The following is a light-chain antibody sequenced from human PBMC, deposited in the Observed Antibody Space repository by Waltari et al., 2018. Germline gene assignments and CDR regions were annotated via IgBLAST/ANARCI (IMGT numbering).Light chain of an antibody. V-gene: IGLV3-10*01. CDR1: ALHKKY. CDR2: EDS. CDR3: CSTDSSDNHRV. Sequence: SYELTQPPSVSVSQGQTARITCSGDALHKKYAYWYQQKSGQAPVLVIYEDSKRPSGIPEKFSGSSSGTMATLTISGAQVEDEADYYCCSTDSSDNHRVFGGGTKLTVL. J-gene: IGLJ3*02.